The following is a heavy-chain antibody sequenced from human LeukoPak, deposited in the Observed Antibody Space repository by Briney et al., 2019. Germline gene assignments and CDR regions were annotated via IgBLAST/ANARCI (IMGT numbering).Heavy chain of an antibody. CDR3: ATAGSLWFGELLVYYYGMDV. J-gene: IGHJ6*02. CDR1: GYTLTELS. D-gene: IGHD3-10*01. Sequence: ASVKVSCKVSGYTLTELSMHWVRQAPGKGLEWMGGFDPEDGETIYAQKFQGRVTMTEDTSTDTAYMELSSLRSEDTAVYYCATAGSLWFGELLVYYYGMDVWGQGTTATVSS. CDR2: FDPEDGET. V-gene: IGHV1-24*01.